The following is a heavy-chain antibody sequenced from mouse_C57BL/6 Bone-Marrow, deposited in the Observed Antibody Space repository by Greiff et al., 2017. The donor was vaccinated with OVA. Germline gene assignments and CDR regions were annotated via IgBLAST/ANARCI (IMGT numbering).Heavy chain of an antibody. J-gene: IGHJ1*03. CDR1: GYTFTDYY. CDR3: ESGGGWHYDLGG. CDR2: INPNNGGT. V-gene: IGHV1-26*01. Sequence: EVQLQQSGPELVKPGASVKISCKASGYTFTDYYMNWVKQSHGKSLEWIGDINPNNGGTSYNQKFKGKATLTVDKSSSTAYMELRSLTSADSAVXVCESGGGWHYDLGGWGKGTTVTVSS. D-gene: IGHD2-4*01.